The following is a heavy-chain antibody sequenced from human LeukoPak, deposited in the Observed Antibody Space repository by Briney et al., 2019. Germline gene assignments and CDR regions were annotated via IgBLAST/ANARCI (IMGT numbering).Heavy chain of an antibody. V-gene: IGHV3-7*05. D-gene: IGHD5-24*01. Sequence: GGSLRLSCAASGFTFSSNWMSWVRQAPGKELEWVANIKQDGSEKYYVDSVKGRFTVSRDNAKNSLYLQMNSLRVEDTAVYYCARDLHGHFDSWGQGTLATVSS. CDR1: GFTFSSNW. CDR2: IKQDGSEK. J-gene: IGHJ4*02. CDR3: ARDLHGHFDS.